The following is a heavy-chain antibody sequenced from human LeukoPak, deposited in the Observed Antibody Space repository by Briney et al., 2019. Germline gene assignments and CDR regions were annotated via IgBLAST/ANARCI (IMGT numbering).Heavy chain of an antibody. CDR3: SKEGHQERIVAGLWFCDY. Sequence: GGSLRLSCAASGFTFSSYAMSWVRQAPGKGLEWVSAISGSGGSTYYADSVKGRFTISRDNSKNTLYLQMNSLIAEATAVYYCSKEGHQERIVAGLWFCDYWGQGTVVTVSS. V-gene: IGHV3-23*01. CDR1: GFTFSSYA. D-gene: IGHD6-19*01. J-gene: IGHJ4*02. CDR2: ISGSGGST.